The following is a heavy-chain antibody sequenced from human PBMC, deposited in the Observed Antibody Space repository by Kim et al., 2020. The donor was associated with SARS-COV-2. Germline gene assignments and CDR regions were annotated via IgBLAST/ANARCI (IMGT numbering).Heavy chain of an antibody. D-gene: IGHD6-19*01. CDR3: AAALAGPLLPFEV. CDR2: IIPVSATA. J-gene: IGHJ1*01. Sequence: SVKVSCKAPGGTLRSYAINWVRQAPGLGLEWMGGIIPVSATASYAQKFQGRLAITADVSTSTAYMDLSSLRSEDTAVYYCAAALAGPLLPFEVWCQGTL. CDR1: GGTLRSYA. V-gene: IGHV1-69*13.